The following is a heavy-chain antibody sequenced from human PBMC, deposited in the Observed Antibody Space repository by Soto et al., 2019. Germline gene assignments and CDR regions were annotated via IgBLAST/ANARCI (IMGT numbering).Heavy chain of an antibody. CDR3: ARWRLGAFDI. CDR2: TYYRSKWYN. V-gene: IGHV6-1*01. CDR1: GDSVSSNSSA. Sequence: SQTLSLTFVISGDSVSSNSSAWNCISQSPSRGLEWLGRTYYRSKWYNDYAVSVKSRITINPDTSKNQFSLQLNSVTPEDTAVYYCARWRLGAFDIWGQGTMVTVSS. D-gene: IGHD3-16*01. J-gene: IGHJ3*02.